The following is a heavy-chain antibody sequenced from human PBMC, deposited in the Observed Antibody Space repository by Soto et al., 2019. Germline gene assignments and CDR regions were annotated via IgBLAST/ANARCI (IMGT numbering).Heavy chain of an antibody. Sequence: LKISCKASGYTFSVYWIGWVRQMPGKGLEWMGNIYPDDSDTSNNPSFDGRVTFSADKSTNTAYLQWSSLKASDTAIYYCVRPIGKSAMLILDPWGQGTPVTVSS. V-gene: IGHV5-51*01. CDR2: IYPDDSDT. CDR3: VRPIGKSAMLILDP. D-gene: IGHD5-18*01. CDR1: GYTFSVYW. J-gene: IGHJ5*02.